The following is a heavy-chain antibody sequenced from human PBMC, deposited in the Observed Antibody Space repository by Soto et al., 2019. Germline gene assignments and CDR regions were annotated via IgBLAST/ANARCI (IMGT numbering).Heavy chain of an antibody. D-gene: IGHD2-21*02. CDR3: ARGGGLVVVTAPYDQ. CDR2: INPSGGYT. CDR1: GYTFTSYY. Sequence: QVQLVQSGAEVKKPGASVKVSCKASGYTFTSYYMNWVRQAPGQGLEWLGIINPSGGYTTYAQRFLGRVTMTRDTSTSTVHMELGRLTSEDTAVYYCARGGGLVVVTAPYDQWGQGTLVTVSS. V-gene: IGHV1-46*03. J-gene: IGHJ4*02.